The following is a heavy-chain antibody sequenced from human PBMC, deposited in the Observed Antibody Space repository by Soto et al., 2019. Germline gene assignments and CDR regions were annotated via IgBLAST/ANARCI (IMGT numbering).Heavy chain of an antibody. CDR3: ARDSSGWYEYFQH. CDR1: GFTFSSYW. J-gene: IGHJ1*01. Sequence: GGSLRLSCAASGFTFSSYWMSWVRQAPGKGLEWVANIKQDGSEKYYVDPVKGRFTISRDNAKNSLYLQMNSLRAEDTAVYYCARDSSGWYEYFQHWGQGTLVTVSS. CDR2: IKQDGSEK. D-gene: IGHD6-19*01. V-gene: IGHV3-7*01.